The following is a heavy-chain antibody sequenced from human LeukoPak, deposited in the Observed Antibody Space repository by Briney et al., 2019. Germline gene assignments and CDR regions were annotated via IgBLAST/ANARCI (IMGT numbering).Heavy chain of an antibody. J-gene: IGHJ4*02. D-gene: IGHD6-19*01. CDR3: ARAPLYSSGWTNYFDY. Sequence: SVKVSCKASGGTFSSYAISWMRQAPGQGLEWMGGSIPIFGTANYAQKFQGRVTITADKSTSTAYMELSSLRSEDTAVYYCARAPLYSSGWTNYFDYWGQGTLVTVSS. CDR2: SIPIFGTA. V-gene: IGHV1-69*06. CDR1: GGTFSSYA.